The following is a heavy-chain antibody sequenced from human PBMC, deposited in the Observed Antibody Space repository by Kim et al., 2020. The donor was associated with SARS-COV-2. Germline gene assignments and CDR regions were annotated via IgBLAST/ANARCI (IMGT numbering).Heavy chain of an antibody. V-gene: IGHV1-2*02. CDR2: INPNSGGT. CDR3: AREGPTTVTTDPGRSGMDV. J-gene: IGHJ6*02. D-gene: IGHD4-4*01. Sequence: ASVKVSCKASGYTFTGYYMHWVRQAPGQGLEWMGWINPNSGGTNYAQKFQGRVTMTRDTSISTAYMELSRLRSDDTAVYYCAREGPTTVTTDPGRSGMDVWGQGTTVTVSS. CDR1: GYTFTGYY.